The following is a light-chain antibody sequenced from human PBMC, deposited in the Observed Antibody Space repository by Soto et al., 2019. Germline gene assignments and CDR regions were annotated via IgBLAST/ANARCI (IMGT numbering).Light chain of an antibody. J-gene: IGKJ1*01. CDR3: QQYYSSPQA. CDR2: WAS. Sequence: IVMTQSPDSLSVSLGERATINCNSIQILLYISNNKDFLAWYQQKSGQPPRLIMYWASSRNSGVPDRFSGSGSGTDFILTISSLQAEDAAVYFCQQYYSSPQAFGQGTKVDIK. CDR1: QILLYISNNKDF. V-gene: IGKV4-1*01.